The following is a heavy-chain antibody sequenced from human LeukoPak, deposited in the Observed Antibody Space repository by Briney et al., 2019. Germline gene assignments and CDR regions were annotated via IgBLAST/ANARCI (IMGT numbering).Heavy chain of an antibody. V-gene: IGHV3-33*01. Sequence: GGSLRLSCAASGFTFSSYGMHWVRQAPGKGLEWVAVIWYDGSNKYYADSVKGRFTISRDNSKNTLYLQMNSLRAEDTAVYYCARAFDWFSLGDYWGQGTPVTVSS. CDR1: GFTFSSYG. J-gene: IGHJ4*02. D-gene: IGHD3-9*01. CDR2: IWYDGSNK. CDR3: ARAFDWFSLGDY.